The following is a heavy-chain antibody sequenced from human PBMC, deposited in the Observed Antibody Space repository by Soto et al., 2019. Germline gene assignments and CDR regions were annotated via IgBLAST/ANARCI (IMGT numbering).Heavy chain of an antibody. CDR1: GFTFSSYW. CDR2: IKQDGSEK. D-gene: IGHD6-13*01. Sequence: GGSLRLSCAASGFTFSSYWMSWVRQAPGKGLEWVANIKQDGSEKYYVDSVKGRFTISRDNAKNSLYLQMNSLRAEDTAVYYCARASLGIAAAGTSDYWGQGTLVTVSS. J-gene: IGHJ4*02. CDR3: ARASLGIAAAGTSDY. V-gene: IGHV3-7*03.